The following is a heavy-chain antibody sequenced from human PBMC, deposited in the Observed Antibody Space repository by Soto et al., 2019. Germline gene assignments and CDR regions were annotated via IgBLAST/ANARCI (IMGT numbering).Heavy chain of an antibody. J-gene: IGHJ3*01. D-gene: IGHD3-16*01. V-gene: IGHV2-5*02. CDR2: IYWDDDD. CDR1: GFSLTTHGVG. CDR3: AHVTITFGGVGGLDGFDL. Sequence: QITLKESGPTLVQPTQTLTLTCTFSGFSLTTHGVGVGWIRQPPGKALEWLAVIYWDDDDRYSPSLRSRLIITKDISRSQVVLTMTHMDPVDTGTYYCAHVTITFGGVGGLDGFDLWGQGTVVIVSS.